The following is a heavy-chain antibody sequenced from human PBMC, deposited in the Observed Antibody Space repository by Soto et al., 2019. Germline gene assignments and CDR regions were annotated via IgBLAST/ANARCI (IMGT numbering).Heavy chain of an antibody. CDR2: TYYKSKWNN. J-gene: IGHJ6*02. CDR1: WDSVSSKRDG. Sequence: PWQTPALTWFVSWDSVSSKRDGWNWLGEWPWRGLEWLGWTYYKSKWNNDYALSVKSRITINPDTSRNQLLLHLYAVGPEDTAVYYCPGMTWFRGMDVWGQGTPVTVSS. D-gene: IGHD2-21*02. CDR3: PGMTWFRGMDV. V-gene: IGHV6-1*01.